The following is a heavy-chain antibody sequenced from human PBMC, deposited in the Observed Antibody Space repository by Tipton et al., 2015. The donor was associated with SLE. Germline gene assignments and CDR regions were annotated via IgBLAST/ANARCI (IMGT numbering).Heavy chain of an antibody. CDR2: ISYDGSNR. D-gene: IGHD1-26*01. V-gene: IGHV3-30*04. J-gene: IGHJ4*02. CDR1: GFTFSNYA. Sequence: SLRLSCAASGFTFSNYAMHWVRQAPGKGLEWVAVISYDGSNRYCADSVKGRFTISRDNSKNTLYLQMNSLRAEDTAVYYCARDLVGAIYYFDYWGQGTLVTVSS. CDR3: ARDLVGAIYYFDY.